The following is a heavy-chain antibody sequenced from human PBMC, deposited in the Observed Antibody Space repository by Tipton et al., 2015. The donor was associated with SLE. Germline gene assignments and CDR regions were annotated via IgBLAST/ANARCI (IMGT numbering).Heavy chain of an antibody. CDR3: ARNFEGWKPYAFDV. CDR1: GGSFSDYY. CDR2: INQSGTT. D-gene: IGHD2-15*01. J-gene: IGHJ3*01. V-gene: IGHV4-34*01. Sequence: TLSLTCVVSGGSFSDYYWSWFRQPPGQGLEWIGDINQSGTTNYNPSLKSRVTMWLDTPNKQLSLNLIFLTAADTAVYYCARNFEGWKPYAFDVWGQGAMVTVSS.